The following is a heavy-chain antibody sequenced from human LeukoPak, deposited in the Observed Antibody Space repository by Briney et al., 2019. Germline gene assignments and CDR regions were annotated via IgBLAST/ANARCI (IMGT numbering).Heavy chain of an antibody. J-gene: IGHJ4*02. D-gene: IGHD5-18*01. Sequence: GGSLRLSCAASGFTFSSYSMNWVRQAPGKGLEWVSSISSSSSYIYYADSVKGRFTISRDNSKNTLYLQMNSLRAEDTAVYYCAKDLEYSYQNYFDYWGQGTLVTVSS. CDR2: ISSSSSYI. CDR3: AKDLEYSYQNYFDY. CDR1: GFTFSSYS. V-gene: IGHV3-21*01.